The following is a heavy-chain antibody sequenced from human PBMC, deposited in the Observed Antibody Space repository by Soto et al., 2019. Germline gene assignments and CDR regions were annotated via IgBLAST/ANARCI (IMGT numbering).Heavy chain of an antibody. CDR3: ARGGKYCSGGSCYSGYYFDY. CDR1: GGSISSGGYS. Sequence: QLQLQESGSGLVKPSQTLSLTCAVSGGSISSGGYSWSWIRQPPGKGLEWIGYIYHSGSTYYNPSXXXRVTTSVDRSXXQXSXXLSSVTAADTAVYYCARGGKYCSGGSCYSGYYFDYWGQGTLVTVSS. CDR2: IYHSGST. J-gene: IGHJ4*02. V-gene: IGHV4-30-2*01. D-gene: IGHD2-15*01.